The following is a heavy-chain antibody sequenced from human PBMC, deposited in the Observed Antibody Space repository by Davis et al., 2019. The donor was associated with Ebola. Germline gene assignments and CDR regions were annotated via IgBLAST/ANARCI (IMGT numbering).Heavy chain of an antibody. V-gene: IGHV1-18*01. J-gene: IGHJ3*02. D-gene: IGHD3-3*01. CDR2: ISAYNGNT. CDR3: ARDLYYDFWSGYLLNSYAFDI. Sequence: ASVKVSCKASGYTFTSYGISWVRQAPGQGLEWMGWISAYNGNTNYAQKLQGRVTMTTDTSTSTAYMELRSLRSDDTAVYYCARDLYYDFWSGYLLNSYAFDIWGQGTMVTVSS. CDR1: GYTFTSYG.